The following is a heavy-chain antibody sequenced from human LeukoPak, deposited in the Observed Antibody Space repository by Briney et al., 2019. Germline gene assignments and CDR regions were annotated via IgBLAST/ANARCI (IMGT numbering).Heavy chain of an antibody. D-gene: IGHD3-22*01. CDR2: FDPEDGET. CDR1: GYTLTELS. V-gene: IGHV1-24*01. CDR3: APYLGSYYDSSGYYSNWFDP. J-gene: IGHJ5*02. Sequence: ASVKVSCTVSGYTLTELSMHWVRQAPGKGLEWMGGFDPEDGETIYAQKFQGRVTMTEDTSTDTAYMELSSLRSEDTAVYYCAPYLGSYYDSSGYYSNWFDPWGQGTLVTVSS.